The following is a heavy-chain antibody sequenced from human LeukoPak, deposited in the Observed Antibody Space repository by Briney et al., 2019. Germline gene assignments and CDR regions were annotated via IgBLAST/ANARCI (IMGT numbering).Heavy chain of an antibody. D-gene: IGHD5-18*01. CDR3: ARARGYSYVSY. J-gene: IGHJ4*02. Sequence: SETLSLTCAVSGGSISSGGYSWSWFGHPPGKGLEWIGYIYHSGSTYYNPSLKSRVTISVDRSKNQFSLKLSSVTAADTAVYYCARARGYSYVSYWGQGTLVTVSS. CDR1: GGSISSGGYS. V-gene: IGHV4-30-2*01. CDR2: IYHSGST.